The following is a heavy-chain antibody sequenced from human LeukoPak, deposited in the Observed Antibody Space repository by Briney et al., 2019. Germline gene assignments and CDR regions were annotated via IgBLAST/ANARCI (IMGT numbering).Heavy chain of an antibody. CDR2: IIPIFGTA. Sequence: SVKVSCKASGGTFSSYAISWVRQAPGQGLEWMGGIIPIFGTANYAQKFQGRVTITADESTSTAYMELSSLRSEDTAVYYCARDWAYCSSTSCYNWFDPWGQGTLVTVSS. J-gene: IGHJ5*02. CDR1: GGTFSSYA. CDR3: ARDWAYCSSTSCYNWFDP. V-gene: IGHV1-69*01. D-gene: IGHD2-2*01.